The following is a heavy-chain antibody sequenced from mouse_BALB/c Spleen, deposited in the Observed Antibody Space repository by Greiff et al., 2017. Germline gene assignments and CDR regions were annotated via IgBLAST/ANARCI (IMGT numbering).Heavy chain of an antibody. D-gene: IGHD2-2*01. CDR1: GFTFSSFG. CDR3: ARRLRRYYAMDY. CDR2: ISSGSSTI. J-gene: IGHJ4*01. Sequence: EVQGVESGGGLVQPGGSRKLSCAASGFTFSSFGMHWVRQAPEKGLEWVAYISSGSSTIYYADTVKGRFTISRDNPKNTLFLQMTSLRSEDTAMYYCARRLRRYYAMDYWGQGTSVTVSS. V-gene: IGHV5-17*02.